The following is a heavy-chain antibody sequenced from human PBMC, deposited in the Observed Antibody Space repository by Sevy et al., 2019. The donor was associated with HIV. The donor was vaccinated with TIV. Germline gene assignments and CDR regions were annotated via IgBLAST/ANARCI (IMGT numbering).Heavy chain of an antibody. D-gene: IGHD1-20*01. CDR3: AKSLKAWYDFPAFDH. CDR2: MYGTVEPNGNT. CDR1: GGSITTGPYY. Sequence: SETLSLTCSVSGGSITTGPYYWAWIRQSPGKGPECLGSMYGTVEPNGNTYYNPTLKTRIGMSMDKSNNRFALSLRSVIAADTAVYFCAKSLKAWYDFPAFDHWGQGIPVTVSS. V-gene: IGHV4-39*02. J-gene: IGHJ4*02.